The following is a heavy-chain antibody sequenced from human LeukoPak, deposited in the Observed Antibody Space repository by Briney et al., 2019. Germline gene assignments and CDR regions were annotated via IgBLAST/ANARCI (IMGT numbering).Heavy chain of an antibody. CDR2: IYTSGST. Sequence: SETLSLTCTVSGGSISSYYWSWIRQPPGKGLEWIGYIYTSGSTNYSPSLKSRVTISVDTSKNQFSLKLSSVTAADTAVYYCARHYYMDVWGKGATVTVSS. CDR1: GGSISSYY. J-gene: IGHJ6*03. V-gene: IGHV4-4*09. CDR3: ARHYYMDV.